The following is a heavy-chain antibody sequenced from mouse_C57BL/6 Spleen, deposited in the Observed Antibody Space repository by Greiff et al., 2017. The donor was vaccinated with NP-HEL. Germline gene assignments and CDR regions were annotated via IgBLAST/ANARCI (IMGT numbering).Heavy chain of an antibody. J-gene: IGHJ2*01. Sequence: VQLQQSGAELVRPGASVTLSCKASGYTFTDYEMHWVKQTPVHGLEWIGAIDPETGGTAYNQKFKGKAILTADKSSSTAYMELRSLTSEDSAVYYCTRPYYYGNYFDYWGQGTTLTVSS. D-gene: IGHD1-1*01. V-gene: IGHV1-15*01. CDR1: GYTFTDYE. CDR2: IDPETGGT. CDR3: TRPYYYGNYFDY.